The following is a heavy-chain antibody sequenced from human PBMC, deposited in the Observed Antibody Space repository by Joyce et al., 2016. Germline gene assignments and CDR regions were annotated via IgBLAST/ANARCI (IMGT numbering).Heavy chain of an antibody. CDR1: NASFNSHY. CDR2: IKHNGVT. J-gene: IGHJ5*01. CDR3: VRGPGVSLISGVAIKTGWFDS. D-gene: IGHD3-3*02. Sequence: QLQLRQWGAGLLKPSETLSLTCAVFNASFNSHYWKWIRQAPGKGPEWLGEIKHNGVTKYNPSLQSRIAISVDASESQLSLTVTSVTAADTAIYYCVRGPGVSLISGVAIKTGWFDSWGPGTRVTVSS. V-gene: IGHV4-34*02.